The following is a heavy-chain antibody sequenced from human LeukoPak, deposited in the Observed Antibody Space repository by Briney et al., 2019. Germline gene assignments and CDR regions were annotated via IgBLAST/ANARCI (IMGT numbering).Heavy chain of an antibody. V-gene: IGHV4-59*01. CDR3: ARSDSGSYYSPPYYYYGMDV. CDR2: IYYSGST. Sequence: PSETLSLTCTVSGGSISSYYWSWIRQPPGKGLEWIGYIYYSGSTNYNPSLKSRVTISVDTSKNQFSLKLSSVTAADTAVYYCARSDSGSYYSPPYYYYGMDVWGKGTTVTASS. D-gene: IGHD3-10*01. CDR1: GGSISSYY. J-gene: IGHJ6*04.